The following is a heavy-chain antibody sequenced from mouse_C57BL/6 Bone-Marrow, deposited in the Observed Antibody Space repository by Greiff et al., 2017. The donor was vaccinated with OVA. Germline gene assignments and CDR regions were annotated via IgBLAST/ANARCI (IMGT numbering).Heavy chain of an antibody. J-gene: IGHJ1*03. D-gene: IGHD1-1*01. CDR1: GYTFTDYE. CDR2: IDPETGGT. Sequence: SGAELVRPGASVTLSCKASGYTFTDYEMHWVKQTPVHGLEWIGAIDPETGGTAYNQKFKGKAILTADKSSSTAYMELRSLTSEDSAVYYCTRGGSSYWWYFDVWGTGTTVTVSS. CDR3: TRGGSSYWWYFDV. V-gene: IGHV1-15*01.